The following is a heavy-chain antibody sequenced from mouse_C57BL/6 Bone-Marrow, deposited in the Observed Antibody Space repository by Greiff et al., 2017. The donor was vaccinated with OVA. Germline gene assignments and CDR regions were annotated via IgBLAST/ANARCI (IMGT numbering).Heavy chain of an antibody. Sequence: QVQLQQPGAELVKPGASVKLSCKASGYTFTSYWITWVKQRPGQGLEWIGDIYPGSGSTNYNEQFKSKATLTVDTSSSTAYMQLSSLTSEYSAFYYCARNLYYYSMYYWGQGTSVTVSS. J-gene: IGHJ4*01. CDR1: GYTFTSYW. CDR3: ARNLYYYSMYY. CDR2: IYPGSGST. V-gene: IGHV1-55*01. D-gene: IGHD5-1*01.